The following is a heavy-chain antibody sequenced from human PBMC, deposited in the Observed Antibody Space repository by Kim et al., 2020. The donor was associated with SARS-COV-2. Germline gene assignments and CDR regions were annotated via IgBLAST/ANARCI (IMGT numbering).Heavy chain of an antibody. Sequence: ASVKVSCKASGYTFTSYAMHWVRQAPRQRLEWMGWINAGNGNTKYSQKFQGRVTITRDTSASTAYMELSSLRSEDTAVYYCARDNDDSSGYSEELSAFDIWGQGTMVTVSS. CDR1: GYTFTSYA. CDR3: ARDNDDSSGYSEELSAFDI. CDR2: INAGNGNT. D-gene: IGHD3-22*01. J-gene: IGHJ3*02. V-gene: IGHV1-3*01.